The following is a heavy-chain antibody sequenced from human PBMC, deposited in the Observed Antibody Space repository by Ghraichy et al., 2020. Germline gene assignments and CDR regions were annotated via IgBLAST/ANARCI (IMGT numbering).Heavy chain of an antibody. V-gene: IGHV4-4*07. J-gene: IGHJ4*02. CDR2: IYTRGSA. CDR3: AKSRNGYFDTSGYYD. D-gene: IGHD3-22*01. Sequence: SETLSLTCTVSGGSINDHYWTWIRQPAGKGLEWIGRIYTRGSANYSPSLKSRVTMSVDTSKHQVSLILTSVAAADTVIYYCAKSRNGYFDTSGYYDWGQGTLVTVSS. CDR1: GGSINDHY.